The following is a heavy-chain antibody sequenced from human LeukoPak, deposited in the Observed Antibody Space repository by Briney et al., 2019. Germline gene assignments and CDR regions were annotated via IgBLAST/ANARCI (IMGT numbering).Heavy chain of an antibody. Sequence: GGSLRLSCAASGFTFSNAWMSWVRQAPGKGLEWVGRIKSKTDGGTTDYAAPVKGRFTISRDDSKNTLYLQMNSLKTEDTAVYYCTTAGSDIVVVVAADLRFDYWGQGTLVTVSS. D-gene: IGHD2-15*01. CDR1: GFTFSNAW. CDR3: TTAGSDIVVVVAADLRFDY. CDR2: IKSKTDGGTT. J-gene: IGHJ4*02. V-gene: IGHV3-15*01.